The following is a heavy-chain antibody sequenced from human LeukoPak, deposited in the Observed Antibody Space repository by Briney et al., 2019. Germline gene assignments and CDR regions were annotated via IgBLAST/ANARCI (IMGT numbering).Heavy chain of an antibody. V-gene: IGHV3-9*01. D-gene: IGHD6-19*01. CDR1: GFTFDDYA. J-gene: IGHJ4*02. CDR3: AKLGSGWYNY. Sequence: GGSLRLPCAASGFTFDDYAMHWVRQAPGKGLEWVSGISWNSGSIGYADSVKGRFTISRDNAKNSLYLQMNSLRAEDTALYYCAKLGSGWYNYWGQGTLVTVSS. CDR2: ISWNSGSI.